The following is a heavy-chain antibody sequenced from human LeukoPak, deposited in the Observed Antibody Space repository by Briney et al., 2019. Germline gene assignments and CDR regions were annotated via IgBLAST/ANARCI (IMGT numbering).Heavy chain of an antibody. V-gene: IGHV1-24*01. CDR3: ATSSMDAFDI. Sequence: SVTVSCKVSGYTLNELCMHWVRLAPGTGLEWMGGVYPEDGERIYAQQFHARVTMIKATSTDTVYTEMSSLRSGDTGVYLCATSSMDAFDIWGQGTMVTVSP. D-gene: IGHD2-2*01. CDR2: VYPEDGER. J-gene: IGHJ3*02. CDR1: GYTLNELC.